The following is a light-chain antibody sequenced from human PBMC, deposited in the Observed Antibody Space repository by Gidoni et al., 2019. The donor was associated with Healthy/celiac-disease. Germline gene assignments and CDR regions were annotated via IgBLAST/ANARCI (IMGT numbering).Light chain of an antibody. V-gene: IGLV3-21*03. CDR3: QVWDSSSDHPV. CDR2: DES. J-gene: IGLJ2*01. CDR1: HIGSKS. Sequence: SYVLTQPPSVSVAPGNTARITCGGNHIGSKSVHWYQQKPGQAPVLVVYDESDRPSGIPERFSGSNAGNTATLTISRVEAGDEDDYYCQVWDSSSDHPVFGGGTKLTVL.